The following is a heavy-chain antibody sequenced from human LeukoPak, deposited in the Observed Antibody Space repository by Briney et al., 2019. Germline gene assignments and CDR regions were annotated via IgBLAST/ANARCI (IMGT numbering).Heavy chain of an antibody. V-gene: IGHV1-69*04. CDR1: GGTFSSYA. Sequence: SVKVSCKASGGTFSSYAISWVRQAPGQGLEWMARIIPILGIANYAQKFQGRVTITADKSTSAAYMELSSLRSEDTAVYYCARYYYGSGSYKSDAFDIWGQGTMVTVSS. CDR2: IIPILGIA. J-gene: IGHJ3*02. D-gene: IGHD3-10*01. CDR3: ARYYYGSGSYKSDAFDI.